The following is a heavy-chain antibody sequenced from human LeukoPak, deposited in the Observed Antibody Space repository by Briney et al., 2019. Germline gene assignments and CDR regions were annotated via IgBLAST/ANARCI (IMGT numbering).Heavy chain of an antibody. CDR2: VSGDGSIT. J-gene: IGHJ4*02. CDR3: ARQNYGNPDY. CDR1: GFTYSSNW. Sequence: GGSLRLSCAASGFTYSSNWMHWVRQAPGKGFVWVSRVSGDGSITYYADSVKGRFTMSRDNAKNTLYLQINSLRVEDTAVYYCARQNYGNPDYWGQGTLVTVSS. V-gene: IGHV3-74*01. D-gene: IGHD3-16*01.